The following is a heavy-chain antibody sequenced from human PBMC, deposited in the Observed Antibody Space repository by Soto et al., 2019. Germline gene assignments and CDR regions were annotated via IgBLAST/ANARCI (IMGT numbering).Heavy chain of an antibody. D-gene: IGHD6-19*01. Sequence: QVQLQESGPGLVKPSETLSLTCTVSGGSISSYYWSWIRQPAGKGLEWIGRIYTSGSTNYNPSLKSRVPMSVDTSRNQFSLKLSSVTAADTAVYYCARDKVAGGDDGGWFDPWGQGTLVTVSS. CDR3: ARDKVAGGDDGGWFDP. V-gene: IGHV4-4*07. J-gene: IGHJ5*02. CDR1: GGSISSYY. CDR2: IYTSGST.